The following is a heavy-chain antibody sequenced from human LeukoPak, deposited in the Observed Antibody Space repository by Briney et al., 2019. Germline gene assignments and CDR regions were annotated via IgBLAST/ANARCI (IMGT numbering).Heavy chain of an antibody. D-gene: IGHD1-20*01. CDR3: ARSLYNWPDAFDI. Sequence: ASVKVSCKASGYTFTSYGISWARQAPGQGLEWMGGIIPIFGTANYAQKFQGRVTITADESTSTAYMELSSLRSEDTAVYYCARSLYNWPDAFDIWGQGTMVTVSS. CDR2: IIPIFGTA. CDR1: GYTFTSYG. J-gene: IGHJ3*02. V-gene: IGHV1-69*13.